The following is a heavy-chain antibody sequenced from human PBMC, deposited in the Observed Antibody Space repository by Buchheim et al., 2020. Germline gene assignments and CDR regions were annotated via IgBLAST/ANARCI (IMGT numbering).Heavy chain of an antibody. CDR1: GFTFSSYW. J-gene: IGHJ6*02. V-gene: IGHV3-7*01. D-gene: IGHD3-3*01. CDR3: ARDQIYDFWSGYREDYYYYGMDV. Sequence: EVQLVESGGGLVQPGGSLRLSCAASGFTFSSYWMSWVRQAPGKGLEWVANIKQDGSEKYYVDSVKGRFTISRDNAKTSLYLQMNSLRAEDTAVYYCARDQIYDFWSGYREDYYYYGMDVWGQGTT. CDR2: IKQDGSEK.